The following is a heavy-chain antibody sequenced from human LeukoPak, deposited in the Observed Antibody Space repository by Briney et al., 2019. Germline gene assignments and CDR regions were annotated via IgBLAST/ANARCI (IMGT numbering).Heavy chain of an antibody. CDR2: IYTSGST. CDR1: GGSISSGSYY. CDR3: ARDTVAGFFDY. V-gene: IGHV4-61*02. D-gene: IGHD6-19*01. J-gene: IGHJ4*02. Sequence: SQTLSLTCTVSGGSISSGSYYWSWIRQPAGKGLEWIGRIYTSGSTNYNPSLKSRVTISVDTSKNQFSLKLSSVTAADTAVYYCARDTVAGFFDYWGQGTLVTVSS.